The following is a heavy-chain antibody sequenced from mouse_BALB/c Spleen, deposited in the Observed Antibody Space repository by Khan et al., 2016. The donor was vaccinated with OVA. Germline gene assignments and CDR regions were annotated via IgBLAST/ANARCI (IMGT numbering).Heavy chain of an antibody. V-gene: IGHV1S41*01. CDR2: IAPGSGST. CDR3: ARSDYYDSSLYAMDY. CDR1: GYTFTSYW. Sequence: DLVKPGASVKLSCKASGYTFTSYWINWIKQRPGQGLEWIGRIAPGSGSTYYNEMFKGKATLTVDTSSSTAYIQLSRLSSEDSADYFCARSDYYDSSLYAMDYWGQGTSVTVSS. J-gene: IGHJ4*01. D-gene: IGHD1-1*01.